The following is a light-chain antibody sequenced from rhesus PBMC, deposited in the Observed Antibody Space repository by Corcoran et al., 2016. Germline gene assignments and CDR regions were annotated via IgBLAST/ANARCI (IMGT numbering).Light chain of an antibody. V-gene: IGKV1-28*02. Sequence: DIQMTQSPSSLSASVGDTVTITCRASQGISSYLNWFQQKPGKAPKLLIYAASSLESGVPSRFSGSGSGTDCTLTISNLQPEDFAVYYCLQHKSYPLTFGGGTKVERK. CDR3: LQHKSYPLT. J-gene: IGKJ4*01. CDR1: QGISSY. CDR2: AAS.